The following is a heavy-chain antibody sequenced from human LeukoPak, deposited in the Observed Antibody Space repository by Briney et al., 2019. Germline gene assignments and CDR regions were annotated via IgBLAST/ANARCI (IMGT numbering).Heavy chain of an antibody. Sequence: SETLSLTCTVSGDSISSGSYYWSWIRQTAGKELEWIGHIYQSGSANYNSSLKSRVTISVDTSKNQFSLKLSSVTAADTAVYYCARVSMVRGPNFDYWGQGTLVTVSS. V-gene: IGHV4-61*09. CDR1: GDSISSGSYY. D-gene: IGHD3-10*01. CDR3: ARVSMVRGPNFDY. CDR2: IYQSGSA. J-gene: IGHJ4*02.